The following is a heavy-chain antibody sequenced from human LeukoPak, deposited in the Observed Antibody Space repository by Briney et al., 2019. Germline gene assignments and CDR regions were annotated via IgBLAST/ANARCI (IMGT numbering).Heavy chain of an antibody. CDR3: ARLRPGYSSGRGTMDV. J-gene: IGHJ6*03. CDR2: IYPGDSDT. Sequence: GESLKISCKGSGYSFTSYWIGWVRQMPGKGLEWMGIIYPGDSDTRYSPSFQGQVTISADKSISTAYLQWSSLKASDTAMYYCARLRPGYSSGRGTMDVWGKGTTVTISS. D-gene: IGHD6-19*01. V-gene: IGHV5-51*01. CDR1: GYSFTSYW.